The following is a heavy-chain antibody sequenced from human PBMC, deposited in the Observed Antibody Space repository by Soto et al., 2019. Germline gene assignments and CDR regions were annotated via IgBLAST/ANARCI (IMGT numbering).Heavy chain of an antibody. V-gene: IGHV5-10-1*01. D-gene: IGHD3-16*01. Sequence: GESLKISCQGSVYSFTYFWISWVRQMPGKGLEWMGRIDPGDSNTIYSPSFQGHVTISVDKSSSTSYLQWGSLKASDTAIYYCAKQGGYYYYGMDAWGQGTTVTVSS. CDR2: IDPGDSNT. CDR3: AKQGGYYYYGMDA. J-gene: IGHJ6*02. CDR1: VYSFTYFW.